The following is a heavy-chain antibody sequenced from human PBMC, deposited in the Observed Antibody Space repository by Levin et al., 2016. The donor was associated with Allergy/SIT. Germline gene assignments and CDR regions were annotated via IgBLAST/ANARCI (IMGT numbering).Heavy chain of an antibody. Sequence: GGSLRLSCAASGFSFSTYAMNWVRQAPGKGLEWVANIKRDGSEVYYVDSVRGRFTMSRDNAKNSLYLQLNSLRAEDTAVYYCAISPNRDAYSVAHWGQGTLVTVSS. V-gene: IGHV3-7*03. D-gene: IGHD5-24*01. CDR1: GFSFSTYA. CDR2: IKRDGSEV. J-gene: IGHJ5*02. CDR3: AISPNRDAYSVAH.